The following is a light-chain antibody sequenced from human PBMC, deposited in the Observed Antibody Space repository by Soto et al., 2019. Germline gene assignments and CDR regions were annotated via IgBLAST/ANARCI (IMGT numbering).Light chain of an antibody. V-gene: IGKV1-5*01. Sequence: DIQMTQSPSTLAASVGDIVTITCRASQSIGDWLAWYQQKPGKAPKLLISDASSFQSGVPSRFSGSGSGTEFTLTISSLQPDDFATYYCQQYYSFYWTFGQGTKVDIK. CDR1: QSIGDW. CDR2: DAS. CDR3: QQYYSFYWT. J-gene: IGKJ1*01.